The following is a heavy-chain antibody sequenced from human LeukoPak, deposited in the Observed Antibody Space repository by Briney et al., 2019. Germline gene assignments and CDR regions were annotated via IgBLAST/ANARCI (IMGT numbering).Heavy chain of an antibody. J-gene: IGHJ4*02. Sequence: ASVKVSCKVSGYTLTELSMHWVRQAPGQRLEWMGWINAGNGNTKYSQKFQGRVTITRDTSASTAYMELSSLRSEDTAVYYCARGGPWGAASYWGQGTLVTVSS. CDR2: INAGNGNT. CDR1: GYTLTELS. D-gene: IGHD7-27*01. V-gene: IGHV1-3*01. CDR3: ARGGPWGAASY.